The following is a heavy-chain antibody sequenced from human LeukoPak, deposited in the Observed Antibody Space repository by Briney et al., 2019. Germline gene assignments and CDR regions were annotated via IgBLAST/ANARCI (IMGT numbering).Heavy chain of an antibody. D-gene: IGHD3-22*01. Sequence: GASVKVSCKASGYTFTSYDINWVRQATGQGLEWMGWMSPNSGNTGYAHKFQGRVTMNRNTSINTAYMELSSLRSEDTAVYYCARVYSRRSSGYYYADYWGQGTLVTVSS. CDR1: GYTFTSYD. J-gene: IGHJ4*02. CDR2: MSPNSGNT. CDR3: ARVYSRRSSGYYYADY. V-gene: IGHV1-8*01.